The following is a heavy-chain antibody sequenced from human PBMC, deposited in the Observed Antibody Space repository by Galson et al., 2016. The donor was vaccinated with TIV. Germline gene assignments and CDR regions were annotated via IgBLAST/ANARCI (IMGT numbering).Heavy chain of an antibody. Sequence: SLRLSCAASGFTFSSYTMHWVRQAPGRGLEWVALRSYDGSNEYYADSVTGRFTISRDNSENTLYLQMNSLRPEDTAVYYCARDDHDFWSGGANTLDYWGQGTLVTVSS. CDR1: GFTFSSYT. V-gene: IGHV3-30*04. CDR3: ARDDHDFWSGGANTLDY. CDR2: RSYDGSNE. J-gene: IGHJ4*02. D-gene: IGHD3-3*01.